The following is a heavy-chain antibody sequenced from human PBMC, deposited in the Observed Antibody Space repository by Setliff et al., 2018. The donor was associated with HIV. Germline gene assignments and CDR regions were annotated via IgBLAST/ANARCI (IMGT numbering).Heavy chain of an antibody. CDR2: ISHSGST. V-gene: IGHV4-38-2*02. CDR3: ARDQSGYNVLTGFGDFDY. CDR1: GIPIDRVYS. Sequence: SETLSLTCGVSGIPIDRVYSWAWIRQPPGKGLEWIGTISHSGSTHYNSPLQGRISISIDTSKNQFSLTLTSVTAADTAMYYCARDQSGYNVLTGFGDFDYWGHGTLVTVSS. J-gene: IGHJ4*01. D-gene: IGHD3-9*01.